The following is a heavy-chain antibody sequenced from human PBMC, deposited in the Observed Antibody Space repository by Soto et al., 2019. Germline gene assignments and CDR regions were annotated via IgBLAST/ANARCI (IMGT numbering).Heavy chain of an antibody. D-gene: IGHD4-17*01. Sequence: SETLSLICTVSGGSISSGGYYWSWIRQHPGKGLEWIGYIYYSGSTYYNPSLKSRVTISVDTSKNQFSLKLSSVTAADTAVYYCARVTTVNNWFAPWGQGTLVTVSS. CDR1: GGSISSGGYY. CDR2: IYYSGST. V-gene: IGHV4-31*03. CDR3: ARVTTVNNWFAP. J-gene: IGHJ5*02.